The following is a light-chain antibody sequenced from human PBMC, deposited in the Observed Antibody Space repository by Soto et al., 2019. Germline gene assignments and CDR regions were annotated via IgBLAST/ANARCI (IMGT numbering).Light chain of an antibody. CDR1: SSNIGAGYH. J-gene: IGLJ3*02. CDR3: QSYDSSLSGSE. Sequence: QSVLTQPPSVSGAPGQRVTISCTGSSSNIGAGYHVHWYQQLPGTAPKLLIYGNSNRPSGVPDRFSASKSGTSASLAITGLQAEDEADYYCQSYDSSLSGSEFGGGTKLTVL. CDR2: GNS. V-gene: IGLV1-40*01.